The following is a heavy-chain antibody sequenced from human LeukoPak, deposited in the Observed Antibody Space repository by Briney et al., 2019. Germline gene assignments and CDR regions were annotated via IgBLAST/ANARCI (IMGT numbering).Heavy chain of an antibody. CDR1: GFTFADYA. V-gene: IGHV3-9*01. Sequence: GGCLRPASVAAGFTFADYAMRWVRQAPGKGLEWVPGIRWKSGRIGYADSVNGRFTITRDNAKNSLYLQMGSLRTEDTALYYCAKVVNYYYFMDVWGQGTTVTVSS. CDR2: IRWKSGRI. J-gene: IGHJ6*02. CDR3: AKVVNYYYFMDV.